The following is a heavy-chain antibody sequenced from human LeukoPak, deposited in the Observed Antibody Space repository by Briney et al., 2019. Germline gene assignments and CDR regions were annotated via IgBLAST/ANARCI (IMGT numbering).Heavy chain of an antibody. CDR2: ISNDGTIQ. CDR3: ARAMVRGVIPY. V-gene: IGHV3-30*04. CDR1: GFTFRAYA. Sequence: GGSLRLSCAASGFTFRAYAMHWVRQAPGKGLEWLAVISNDGTIQYYADSVKGRFTISRDNSRNIMNQQTDSLRPEDTALYYCARAMVRGVIPYWGQGTLVTVSS. D-gene: IGHD3-10*01. J-gene: IGHJ4*02.